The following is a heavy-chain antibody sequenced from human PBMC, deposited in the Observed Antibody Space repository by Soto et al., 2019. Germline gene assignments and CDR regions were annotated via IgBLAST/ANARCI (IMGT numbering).Heavy chain of an antibody. V-gene: IGHV4-59*08. J-gene: IGHJ5*02. CDR3: ARHSTYYDFWSGYYTGINWFDP. D-gene: IGHD3-3*01. CDR2: IYYSGST. Sequence: SETLSLTCTVSGGSISSYYWSWIRQPPGKGLEWIGYIYYSGSTNYNPSLKSRVTISVDTSKNQFSLKLSSVTAADTAVYYCARHSTYYDFWSGYYTGINWFDPWGQGTLVT. CDR1: GGSISSYY.